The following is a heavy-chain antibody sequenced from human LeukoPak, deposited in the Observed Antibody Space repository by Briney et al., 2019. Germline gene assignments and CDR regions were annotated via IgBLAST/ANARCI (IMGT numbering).Heavy chain of an antibody. D-gene: IGHD3-10*01. J-gene: IGHJ5*02. CDR2: ISSSSSYI. Sequence: GGSLRLSCAASGFTFSSYSMNWVRQAPGKGLEWVSSISSSSSYIYYADSVKGRFTISRDNAKNSLYLQMNSLRAEDTAVYYCARSGSTGENSPNWFDPWGQGTLVTVSS. CDR3: ARSGSTGENSPNWFDP. CDR1: GFTFSSYS. V-gene: IGHV3-21*01.